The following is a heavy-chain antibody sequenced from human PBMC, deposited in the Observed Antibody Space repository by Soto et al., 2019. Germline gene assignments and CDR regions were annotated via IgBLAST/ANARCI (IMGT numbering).Heavy chain of an antibody. Sequence: GGSLRLSCTGSGFTFSSSAVHWVRQAPGKGLEWVAAIWYDGSNKYYADSVKGRFTISRDISKNTLYLEMNSLRADDTAVSYCARVQYFDRWYFDYWGQGT. CDR3: ARVQYFDRWYFDY. D-gene: IGHD3-9*01. CDR2: IWYDGSNK. CDR1: GFTFSSSA. J-gene: IGHJ4*02. V-gene: IGHV3-33*01.